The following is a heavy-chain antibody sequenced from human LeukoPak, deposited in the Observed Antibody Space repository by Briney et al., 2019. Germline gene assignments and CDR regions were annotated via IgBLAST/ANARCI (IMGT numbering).Heavy chain of an antibody. J-gene: IGHJ4*02. Sequence: ASVKVSCKASGYTFTDYYMHWVRQAPGQGLEWMAWINPNSGDTKYAQKFQGRVTMTRDTSISTAYMELSRLRSDDTAVYYCARDLGVYYGSGSYYKAIGYWGQGTLVTVSS. CDR3: ARDLGVYYGSGSYYKAIGY. D-gene: IGHD3-10*01. V-gene: IGHV1-2*02. CDR2: INPNSGDT. CDR1: GYTFTDYY.